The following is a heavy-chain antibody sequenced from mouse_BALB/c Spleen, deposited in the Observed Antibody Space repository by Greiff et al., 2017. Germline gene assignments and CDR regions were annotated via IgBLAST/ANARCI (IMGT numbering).Heavy chain of an antibody. CDR1: GYAFSSYW. J-gene: IGHJ3*01. V-gene: IGHV1-80*01. Sequence: QVQLKQSGAELVRPGSSVKISCKASGYAFSSYWMNWVKQRPGQGLEWIGQIYPGDGDTNYNGKFKGKATLTADKSSSTAYMQLSSLTSEDSAVYFCAREGDGYYWFAYWGQGTLVTVSA. D-gene: IGHD2-3*01. CDR3: AREGDGYYWFAY. CDR2: IYPGDGDT.